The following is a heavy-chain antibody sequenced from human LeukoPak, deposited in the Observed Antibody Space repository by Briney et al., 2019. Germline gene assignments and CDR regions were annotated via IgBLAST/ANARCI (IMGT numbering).Heavy chain of an antibody. D-gene: IGHD4-17*01. V-gene: IGHV3-30*02. J-gene: IGHJ6*03. CDR1: GFTFSSYG. Sequence: PGGSLRLSCAASGFTFSSYGMHWVRQAPGKGLEWVAFIRYDGSNKYYADSVKGRFTISRDNSKNTLYLQMNSLRAEDTAVYYCAKDRGARRDYMDVWGKGTTVTVSS. CDR3: AKDRGARRDYMDV. CDR2: IRYDGSNK.